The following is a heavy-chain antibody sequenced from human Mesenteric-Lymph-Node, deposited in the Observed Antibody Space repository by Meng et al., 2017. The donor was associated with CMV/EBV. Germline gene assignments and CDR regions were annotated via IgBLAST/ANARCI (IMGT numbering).Heavy chain of an antibody. Sequence: QNPLKESSPTLVKPTQTLTLTCTFSGFSLSTYGVGIDWIRQPPGKALEWLALIYWDDDKHYNPSLKSRLTITKDTSKVLVVLKMSNRGPVDTATYYCTHGGGSERYHHWGQGTLVTVSS. V-gene: IGHV2-5*02. D-gene: IGHD3-10*01. J-gene: IGHJ1*01. CDR3: THGGGSERYHH. CDR1: GFSLSTYGVG. CDR2: IYWDDDK.